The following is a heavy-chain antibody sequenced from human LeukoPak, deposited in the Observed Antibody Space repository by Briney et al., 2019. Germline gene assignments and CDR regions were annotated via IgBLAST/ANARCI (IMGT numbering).Heavy chain of an antibody. V-gene: IGHV1-8*01. CDR2: MNPKSGNT. D-gene: IGHD6-19*01. Sequence: ASVKVSCKASGYTFTSYDINWVRQASGQGLEWMGWMNPKSGNTGYAQKFQGRVTTTRDVSISTAYMELSSLNFDDTAVYYCARLAGPRREYWGQGTLLTVSS. CDR3: ARLAGPRREY. J-gene: IGHJ4*02. CDR1: GYTFTSYD.